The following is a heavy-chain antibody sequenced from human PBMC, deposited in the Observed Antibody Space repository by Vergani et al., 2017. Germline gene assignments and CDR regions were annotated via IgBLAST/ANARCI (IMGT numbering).Heavy chain of an antibody. CDR2: IKSTFDRVTT. D-gene: IGHD2-21*01. V-gene: IGHV3-15*07. J-gene: IGHJ6*02. Sequence: EVQLVESGGGIVKPRGSLRLSCVASGFSFRNDWMNWVRRTPGKRLEWVCRIKSTFDRVTTDYAAAVKGRFTISRDDSKNTLFLQMNGLKTEDIGVYYCTTDPQYCGDGSCSWLRDHHYYGMDVWGQGTTVTVSS. CDR3: TTDPQYCGDGSCSWLRDHHYYGMDV. CDR1: GFSFRNDW.